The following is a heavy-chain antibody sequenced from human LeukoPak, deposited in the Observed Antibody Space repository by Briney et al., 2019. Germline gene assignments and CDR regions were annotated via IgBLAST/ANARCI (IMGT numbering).Heavy chain of an antibody. D-gene: IGHD3-22*01. CDR1: GGTFSSYA. J-gene: IGHJ4*02. CDR2: IIPIFGTA. V-gene: IGHV1-69*01. Sequence: ASVKVSCKASGGTFSSYAISWVRQAPGQGLEWMGGIIPIFGTANYAQKFQGRVTITADESTSTAYMELRSLRSDDTAVYYCASSPGGITMTELDYWGQGTLVTVSS. CDR3: ASSPGGITMTELDY.